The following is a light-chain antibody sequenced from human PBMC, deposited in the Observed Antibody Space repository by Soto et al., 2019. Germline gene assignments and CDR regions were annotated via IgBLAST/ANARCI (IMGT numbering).Light chain of an antibody. J-gene: IGKJ2*01. CDR2: RAS. CDR1: QHVSSN. Sequence: EIVMTQSPATLSVSPGGSATLSCRASQHVSSNLAWYRQKPGQAPTLLIYRASTRATGIPATFSGRGSGTEFTLTISSLQSEDFAVYYCQQYNKWPYTFGQGTKLEI. V-gene: IGKV3-15*01. CDR3: QQYNKWPYT.